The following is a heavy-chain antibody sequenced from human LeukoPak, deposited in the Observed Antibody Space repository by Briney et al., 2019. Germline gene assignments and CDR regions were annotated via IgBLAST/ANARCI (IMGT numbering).Heavy chain of an antibody. Sequence: PGESLKISCQGSGYSFTSYWISWVRQMPGKGLEWMGRIDPSDSYTNYSPSFQGHVTISADKSISTAYLQWSSLKASDTAMYYCARPAGTRIPAPPFDYWGQGTLVTVSS. J-gene: IGHJ4*02. CDR3: ARPAGTRIPAPPFDY. CDR1: GYSFTSYW. CDR2: IDPSDSYT. D-gene: IGHD4-23*01. V-gene: IGHV5-10-1*01.